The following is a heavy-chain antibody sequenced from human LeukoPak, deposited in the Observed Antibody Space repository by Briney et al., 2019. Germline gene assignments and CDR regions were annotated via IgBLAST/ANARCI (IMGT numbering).Heavy chain of an antibody. CDR1: GFTVSSNY. CDR2: IYSGGST. Sequence: PGGPLRLSCAASGFTVSSNYMSWVRQAPGKGLEWVSVIYSGGSTYYADSVKGRFAISRHNSKNTLYLQMNSLRAEDTAVYYCARVGYYYYYGMDVWGQGTTVTVSS. CDR3: ARVGYYYYYGMDV. J-gene: IGHJ6*02. V-gene: IGHV3-53*04.